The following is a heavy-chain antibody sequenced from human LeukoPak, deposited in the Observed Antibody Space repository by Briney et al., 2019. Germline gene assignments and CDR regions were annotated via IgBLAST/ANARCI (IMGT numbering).Heavy chain of an antibody. Sequence: ASVKVSCKASGGTFSSYAISWVRQAPGQGLEWMGGIIPIFGTANYAQKFQGRVTITADESTSTAYMELSSLRSEDTAVYYCATIYYYDSSGYYRARYAFDIWGQGTMVTVSS. V-gene: IGHV1-69*13. D-gene: IGHD3-22*01. J-gene: IGHJ3*02. CDR3: ATIYYYDSSGYYRARYAFDI. CDR2: IIPIFGTA. CDR1: GGTFSSYA.